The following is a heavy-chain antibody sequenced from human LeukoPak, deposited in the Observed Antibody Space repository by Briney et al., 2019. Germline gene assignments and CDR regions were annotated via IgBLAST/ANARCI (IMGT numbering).Heavy chain of an antibody. V-gene: IGHV4-59*12. CDR3: ARDGEWLNWFDP. CDR1: GGSISSYY. Sequence: SETLSLTCTVSGGSISSYYWSWIRQPPGKGLEWIGYIYYSGSTNYNPSLKSRVTISVDTSKNQFSLKLSSVTAADTAVYYCARDGEWLNWFDPWGQGTLVTVSS. CDR2: IYYSGST. D-gene: IGHD3-3*01. J-gene: IGHJ5*02.